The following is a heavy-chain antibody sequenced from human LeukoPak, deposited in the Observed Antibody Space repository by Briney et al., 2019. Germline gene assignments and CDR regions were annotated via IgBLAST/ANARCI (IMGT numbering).Heavy chain of an antibody. V-gene: IGHV3-23*01. CDR3: AKDWPSEWQQLPDYDAFDI. CDR2: INRGGST. J-gene: IGHJ3*02. D-gene: IGHD6-13*01. CDR1: GFTFSTYA. Sequence: GGSLRLSCAASGFTFSTYAMSWVRQAPGKGLEWVSAINRGGSTYYADSLKGRFTISRDNSKNTLYLQMNSLRADDTAVYYCAKDWPSEWQQLPDYDAFDIWGQGTMVTVSS.